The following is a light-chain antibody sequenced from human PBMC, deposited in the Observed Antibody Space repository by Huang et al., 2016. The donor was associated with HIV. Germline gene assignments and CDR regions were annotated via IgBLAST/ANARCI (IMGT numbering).Light chain of an antibody. CDR1: QSVKKN. Sequence: DMVMTQSPGTLLVSPGERATLSCRARQSVKKNLAWYQQKPGQAPRLLISGVSTRDTGVPARFSGNGSETEFTLTITSVQSEDSAVYYCQQYNNWPPYDFGQGTKLEIK. CDR2: GVS. V-gene: IGKV3-15*01. CDR3: QQYNNWPPYD. J-gene: IGKJ2*01.